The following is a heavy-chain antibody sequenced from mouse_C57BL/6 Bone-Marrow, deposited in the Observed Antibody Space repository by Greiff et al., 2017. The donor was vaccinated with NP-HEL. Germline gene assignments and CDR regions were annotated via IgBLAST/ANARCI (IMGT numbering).Heavy chain of an antibody. V-gene: IGHV2-9-1*01. CDR3: STSYDYDVGAWFAY. Sequence: QVQLKESGPGLVAPSQSLSITCTVSGFSLTSYAISWVRQTPGKGLEWLGVIWTGGGTNYNSALKSRLSISKDNSKSQVFLKMNSLQTDDTARYYCSTSYDYDVGAWFAYRGQGTLVTVSA. CDR1: GFSLTSYA. J-gene: IGHJ3*01. CDR2: IWTGGGT. D-gene: IGHD2-4*01.